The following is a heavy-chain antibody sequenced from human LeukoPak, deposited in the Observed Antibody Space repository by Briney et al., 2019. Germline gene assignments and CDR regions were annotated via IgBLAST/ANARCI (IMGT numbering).Heavy chain of an antibody. V-gene: IGHV3-30*18. D-gene: IGHD3-9*01. CDR2: ISYDGSNK. J-gene: IGHJ3*01. Sequence: AGGSLRLSCAASGFTFSSYGMHWVRQAPGKGLEWVAVISYDGSNKYYADSVKGRFTISRDNSRNTLYLQMNSLRAEDTAVYYCAKGSSLTGYYTLPGQLWGQGTMVTVSS. CDR1: GFTFSSYG. CDR3: AKGSSLTGYYTLPGQL.